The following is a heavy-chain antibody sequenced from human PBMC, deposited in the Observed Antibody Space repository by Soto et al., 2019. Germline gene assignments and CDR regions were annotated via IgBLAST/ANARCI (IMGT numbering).Heavy chain of an antibody. V-gene: IGHV1-46*01. D-gene: IGHD6-19*01. Sequence: ASVKVSCKASGYTFTSYYMHWVRQAPGQGLEWMGIINPSGGSTSYAQKFQGRVTMTRDTSTSTVYMELSSLRSEDTAVYYCARVYSSGWYTGGNWFDPWGQGTLVTVSS. CDR3: ARVYSSGWYTGGNWFDP. CDR2: INPSGGST. J-gene: IGHJ5*02. CDR1: GYTFTSYY.